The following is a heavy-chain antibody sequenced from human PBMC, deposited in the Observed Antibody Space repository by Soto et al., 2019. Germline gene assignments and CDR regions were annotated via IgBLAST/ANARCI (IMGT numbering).Heavy chain of an antibody. J-gene: IGHJ4*02. CDR3: ARLGGSYAVPHFDY. CDR2: VLYSGNT. CDR1: GGPIRAYH. Sequence: SETLSLTCAVSGGPIRAYHWTWIRQPPGKGLEWIGYVLYSGNTKYNPSLKSRVTISVDTSKNQFSLRLSSVTAADTAAYYCARLGGSYAVPHFDYWGQGTLVTVSS. V-gene: IGHV4-59*01. D-gene: IGHD1-26*01.